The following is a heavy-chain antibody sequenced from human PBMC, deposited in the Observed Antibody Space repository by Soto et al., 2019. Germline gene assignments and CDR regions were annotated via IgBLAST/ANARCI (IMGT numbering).Heavy chain of an antibody. D-gene: IGHD4-17*01. Sequence: QVHLVQSGAEVKKPGASVTFPCKASGYTFSNYYMHWVRQAPGQGLEWVGIINPSGGGTTYAQNSQGRVTMTRETSTSTVDKELNSLRSEDTAVYYWARGPILPGFGDRGYYGMDVWGHGTTVTVSS. CDR3: ARGPILPGFGDRGYYGMDV. CDR2: INPSGGGT. CDR1: GYTFSNYY. J-gene: IGHJ6*02. V-gene: IGHV1-46*01.